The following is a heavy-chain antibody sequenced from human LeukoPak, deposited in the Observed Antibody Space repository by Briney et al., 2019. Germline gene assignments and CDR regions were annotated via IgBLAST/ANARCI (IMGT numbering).Heavy chain of an antibody. CDR1: GFTFDDYA. Sequence: GRSLRLSCAASGFTFDDYAMHWVRQAPGKGLEWVSGISWNSGSIGYADSVKGRFTIPRDNAKNSLYLQMNSLRAEDTALYYCAKDRGYSYGYGFDYWGQGTLVTVPS. V-gene: IGHV3-9*01. D-gene: IGHD5-18*01. J-gene: IGHJ4*02. CDR2: ISWNSGSI. CDR3: AKDRGYSYGYGFDY.